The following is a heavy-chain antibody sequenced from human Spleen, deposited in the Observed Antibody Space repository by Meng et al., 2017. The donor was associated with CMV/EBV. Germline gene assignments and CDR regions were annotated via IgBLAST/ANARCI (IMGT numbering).Heavy chain of an antibody. Sequence: SETLSLTCAIPGDSVSSNSAAWNWIRQSPSRGLEWLGRTYYRSKWYNDYAVTVKSRITINPDTSKNQFTLQLNSVTPEDTAVYFCAGARNYYCTGTSCPLYVWGQGTLVTVSS. D-gene: IGHD2-8*02. CDR2: TYYRSKWYN. CDR3: AGARNYYCTGTSCPLYV. J-gene: IGHJ4*02. CDR1: GDSVSSNSAA. V-gene: IGHV6-1*01.